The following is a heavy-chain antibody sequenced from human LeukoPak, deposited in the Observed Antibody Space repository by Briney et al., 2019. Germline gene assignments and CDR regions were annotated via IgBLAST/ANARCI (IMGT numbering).Heavy chain of an antibody. Sequence: GGSLRLSCAASEITFINYSMTWVRQAPGKGLEWVSAITGSGTFTDYADSVRGRFTISRDNSKNTLYLQMNSLRAEDTAIYYCAKRSAESSGYFDSWGQGTLVTVSS. CDR3: AKRSAESSGYFDS. V-gene: IGHV3-23*01. CDR2: ITGSGTFT. J-gene: IGHJ4*02. CDR1: EITFINYS. D-gene: IGHD6-19*01.